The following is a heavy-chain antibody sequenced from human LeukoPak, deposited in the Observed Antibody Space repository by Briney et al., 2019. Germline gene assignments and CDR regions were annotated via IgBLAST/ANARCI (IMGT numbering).Heavy chain of an antibody. D-gene: IGHD4-17*01. CDR2: INPNSGGT. Sequence: ASVTVSCTASGYSFSGYNIHWVRQAPGQGLEWMGRINPNSGGTIYAQNLQDGVTMTRDTSISTAYMELSRLRSDDTAVYYCAREGFDYASENLWGQGTLVTVSS. CDR1: GYSFSGYN. CDR3: AREGFDYASENL. J-gene: IGHJ5*02. V-gene: IGHV1-2*06.